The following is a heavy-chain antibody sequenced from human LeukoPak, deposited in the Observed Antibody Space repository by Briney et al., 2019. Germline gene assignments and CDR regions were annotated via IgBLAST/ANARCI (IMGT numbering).Heavy chain of an antibody. V-gene: IGHV4-34*01. Sequence: SETLSLTRAVYGGSFSGYYLSWIRQPPGKGLEWIGEINHSGSTNYNPSLKSRVTISVDTSKNQFPLKLSSVTAADTAVYYCARVAVAGIDYWGQGTLVTVSS. CDR3: ARVAVAGIDY. CDR1: GGSFSGYY. J-gene: IGHJ4*02. D-gene: IGHD6-19*01. CDR2: INHSGST.